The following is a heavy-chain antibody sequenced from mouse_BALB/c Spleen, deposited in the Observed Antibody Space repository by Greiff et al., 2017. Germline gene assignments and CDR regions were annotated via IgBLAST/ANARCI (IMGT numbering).Heavy chain of an antibody. J-gene: IGHJ3*01. D-gene: IGHD2-1*01. V-gene: IGHV5-6*01. CDR1: GFTFSSYG. CDR2: ISSGGSYT. CDR3: ARHGNYGNYDGFAY. Sequence: EVQGVESGGDLVKPGGSLKLSCAASGFTFSSYGMSWVRQTPDKRLEWVATISSGGSYTYYPDSVKGRFTISRDNAKNTLYLQMSSLKSEDTAMYYCARHGNYGNYDGFAYWGQGTLVTVSA.